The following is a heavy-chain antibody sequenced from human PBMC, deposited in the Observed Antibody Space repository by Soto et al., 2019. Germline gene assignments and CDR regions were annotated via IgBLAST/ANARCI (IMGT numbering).Heavy chain of an antibody. CDR3: ARRVNGYFDY. Sequence: GGSLRLSCAASGFRFRDYTMSWFRQATGKVLESISVILSNYNTYYTDSVRGRFTISRDSSKNMLYLEMNSLRAEDTAVYYCARRVNGYFDYWGQGALVTVSS. CDR1: GFRFRDYT. J-gene: IGHJ4*02. CDR2: ILSNYNT. V-gene: IGHV3-23*05. D-gene: IGHD2-8*01.